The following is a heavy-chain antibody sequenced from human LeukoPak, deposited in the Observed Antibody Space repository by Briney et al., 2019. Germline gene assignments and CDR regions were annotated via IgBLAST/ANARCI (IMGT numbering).Heavy chain of an antibody. V-gene: IGHV3-23*01. CDR2: ISGSGGST. CDR1: FLLNKHC. D-gene: IGHD5-12*01. Sequence: GSLRPSCSAPWFLLNKHCHRMGRQAPGKGLEWVSAISGSGGSTYYADSVKGRFTISRDNSKNTLYLQMNSLRAEDTAVYYCAKALRVATGRVSYYMDVWGKGTTVTVSS. J-gene: IGHJ6*03. CDR3: AKALRVATGRVSYYMDV.